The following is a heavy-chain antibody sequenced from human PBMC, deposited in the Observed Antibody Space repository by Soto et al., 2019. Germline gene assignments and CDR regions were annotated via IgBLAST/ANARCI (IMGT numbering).Heavy chain of an antibody. D-gene: IGHD3-10*01. J-gene: IGHJ6*03. Sequence: QITLKESGPTLVKPTQTLTLTCTFSGFSLTTSGEAVGWIRQPPGKALEWLALIYWDDDKRSSPSLKSRLNITMDTSKNQVVLTMTHRDPVDTATYYCAHIPGSGQLLYSYYYYMDVWGKGTTVTVSS. CDR3: AHIPGSGQLLYSYYYYMDV. CDR1: GFSLTTSGEA. CDR2: IYWDDDK. V-gene: IGHV2-5*02.